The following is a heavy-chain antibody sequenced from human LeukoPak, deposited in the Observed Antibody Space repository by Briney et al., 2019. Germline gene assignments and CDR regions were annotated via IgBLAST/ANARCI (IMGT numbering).Heavy chain of an antibody. J-gene: IGHJ4*02. V-gene: IGHV3-53*04. Sequence: GGSLRLSCAASGFTVSSNYMSWVSQAPGKGLEWVSVIYSGGSTYYADSVKGRFTISRHNSKNTLYLQMNSLRAEDTAVYYCARLHSGSSVWFDYWGQGTLVTVSS. CDR1: GFTVSSNY. CDR2: IYSGGST. D-gene: IGHD1-26*01. CDR3: ARLHSGSSVWFDY.